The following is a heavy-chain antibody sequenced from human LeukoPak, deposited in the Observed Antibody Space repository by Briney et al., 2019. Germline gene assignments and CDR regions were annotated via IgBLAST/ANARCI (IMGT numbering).Heavy chain of an antibody. CDR3: AGEGYFDWLPSFDY. J-gene: IGHJ4*02. CDR1: GGSISSYY. D-gene: IGHD3-9*01. CDR2: IYTSGST. Sequence: PSETLSLTCTVSGGSISSYYWSWIRQPAGKGLEWIGRIYTSGSTNYNPSLKSRVTMSVDTSKNQFSLKLSSVTAADTAVYYCAGEGYFDWLPSFDYWGQGTLVTVSS. V-gene: IGHV4-4*07.